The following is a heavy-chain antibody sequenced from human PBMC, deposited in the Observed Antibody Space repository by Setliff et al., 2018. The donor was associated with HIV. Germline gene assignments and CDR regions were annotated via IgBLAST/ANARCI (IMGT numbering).Heavy chain of an antibody. Sequence: GGSLRLSCVASGFSFNSHGMHWVRQAPGKGLEWVSYIGPLSGFKIYADSVKGRFTISRDSAKSSLYLQMHSLTAEDTAMYYCARDALADPGTLSYSYYMDVWGKGTTVNVSS. CDR3: ARDALADPGTLSYSYYMDV. V-gene: IGHV3-21*06. CDR2: IGPLSGFK. J-gene: IGHJ6*03. D-gene: IGHD6-13*01. CDR1: GFSFNSHG.